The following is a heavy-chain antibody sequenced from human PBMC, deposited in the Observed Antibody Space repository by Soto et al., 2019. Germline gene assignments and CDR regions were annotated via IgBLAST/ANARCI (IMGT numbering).Heavy chain of an antibody. CDR2: IYHSGAT. CDR1: GDSISRDGYS. V-gene: IGHV4-30-2*01. CDR3: AREMSYYVDS. J-gene: IGHJ4*02. Sequence: QLQLQESGSGLVKPSQTLVLTCTVSGDSISRDGYSWSWIRQPPGKGLEWIGFIYHSGATYYNPSLKSRVTTSVDKSKNQFALRLASVTAADTAVYYCAREMSYYVDSWGQGTLVTVSS.